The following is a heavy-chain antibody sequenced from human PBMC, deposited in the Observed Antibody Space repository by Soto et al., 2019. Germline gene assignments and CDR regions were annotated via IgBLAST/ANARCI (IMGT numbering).Heavy chain of an antibody. D-gene: IGHD3-16*01. CDR2: IRRNAYGGTT. CDR3: TRASSLDFDF. CDR1: GFTFGDYA. J-gene: IGHJ4*02. V-gene: IGHV3-49*04. Sequence: GGSLRLSCTPSGFTFGDYALSWVRQAPGKGLEWVGFIRRNAYGGTTDYAASVKGRFTISRDDSKSIAYLQMNSLRTEDTALYYCTRASSLDFDFWGQGTLVTVSS.